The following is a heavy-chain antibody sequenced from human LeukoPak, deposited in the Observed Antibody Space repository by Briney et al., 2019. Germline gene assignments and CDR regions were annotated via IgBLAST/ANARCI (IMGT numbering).Heavy chain of an antibody. CDR1: GFTVSSNY. D-gene: IGHD1-26*01. J-gene: IGHJ3*02. CDR3: ARGGSYLSAFDI. Sequence: GGSLRLSCAASGFTVSSNYMSWVSQAPGKGLEWVSIIYSGGSTFYADSVKGRFTISRDNSKNTLYLQMNSLRAEDTAVYYCARGGSYLSAFDIWGQGTMVTVSS. CDR2: IYSGGST. V-gene: IGHV3-53*01.